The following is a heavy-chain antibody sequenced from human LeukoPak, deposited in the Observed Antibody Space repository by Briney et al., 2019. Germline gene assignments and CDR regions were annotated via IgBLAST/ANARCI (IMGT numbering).Heavy chain of an antibody. V-gene: IGHV5-51*01. D-gene: IGHD3-9*01. CDR1: GYSFTSYW. CDR2: IYPGDSDT. Sequence: GESLKISCRGSGYSFTSYWIGWVRHMPGKGLEWMGIIYPGDSDTRYAPSFQGQVTISADKSISTAYLQWSSLKASDTAMYYCARLRRYYDILTGYPRRPYYFDYWGQGTLVTVSS. CDR3: ARLRRYYDILTGYPRRPYYFDY. J-gene: IGHJ4*02.